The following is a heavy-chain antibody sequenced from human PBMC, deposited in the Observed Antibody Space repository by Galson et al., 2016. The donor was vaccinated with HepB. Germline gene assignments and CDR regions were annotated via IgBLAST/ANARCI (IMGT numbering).Heavy chain of an antibody. CDR3: ARHYADWFDP. J-gene: IGHJ5*02. CDR2: IKQDGSEK. D-gene: IGHD3-16*01. CDR1: GFTFSNYW. V-gene: IGHV3-7*01. Sequence: SLRLSCAASGFTFSNYWMIWVRQAPGKGLEWLAKIKQDGSEKHYVDSVMGRFTISRDNAKDSLYLQMNTLRAEDTAVYYCARHYADWFDPWGQGTLVTVSS.